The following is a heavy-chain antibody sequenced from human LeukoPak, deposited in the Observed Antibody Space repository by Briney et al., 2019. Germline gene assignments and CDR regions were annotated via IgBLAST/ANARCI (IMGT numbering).Heavy chain of an antibody. V-gene: IGHV3-74*01. Sequence: GGSLRLSCAAPGFTFSSFWVHWVRQAPGKGLVWVSRIKTDESSTSYADSVKGRFTISRDNAKNSLYLQMNSLRAEDTAVYYCARDLAGSAAFDYWGQGTLVTVSS. CDR3: ARDLAGSAAFDY. D-gene: IGHD2-2*01. CDR1: GFTFSSFW. J-gene: IGHJ4*02. CDR2: IKTDESST.